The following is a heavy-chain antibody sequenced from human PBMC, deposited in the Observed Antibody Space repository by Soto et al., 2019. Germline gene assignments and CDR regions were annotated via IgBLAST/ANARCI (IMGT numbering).Heavy chain of an antibody. Sequence: GGSLRLSCVASGFHFSGHYMNLIRQRPGKGLEWVSYISTSGVSIYYADSVKGRFTISRDNAQKSLFLQMNSLRAEDKAVYFSARGSPYDILPGYLKLYMDSWGQGIPVTVSS. CDR1: GFHFSGHY. CDR3: ARGSPYDILPGYLKLYMDS. CDR2: ISTSGVSI. V-gene: IGHV3-11*01. J-gene: IGHJ4*02. D-gene: IGHD3-9*01.